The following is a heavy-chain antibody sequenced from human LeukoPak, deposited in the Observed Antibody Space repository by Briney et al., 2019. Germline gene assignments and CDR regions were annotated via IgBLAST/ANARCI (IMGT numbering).Heavy chain of an antibody. CDR1: GFTFSSYA. Sequence: PGGSLRLSCAASGFTFSSYAMHRVRQAPGKGLEWVAVISYDGSNKYYADSVKGRFTISRDNSKNTLYLQMNSLRAEDTAVYYCASLEDYFDYWGQGTLVTVSS. CDR3: ASLEDYFDY. V-gene: IGHV3-30*04. CDR2: ISYDGSNK. J-gene: IGHJ4*02.